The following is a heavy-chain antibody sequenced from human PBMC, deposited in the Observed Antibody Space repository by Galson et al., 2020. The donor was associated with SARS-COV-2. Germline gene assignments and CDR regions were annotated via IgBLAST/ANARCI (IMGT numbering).Heavy chain of an antibody. J-gene: IGHJ4*02. CDR1: GFTFSSYS. CDR2: ISSSSSYI. Sequence: GGSLRLSCAASGFTFSSYSMNWVRQAPGKGLEWVSSISSSSSYIYYADSVKGRFTISRDNAKNSLYLQMNSLRAEDTAVYYCASSEQQWLGLNYFDYWGQGTLVTVSS. CDR3: ASSEQQWLGLNYFDY. V-gene: IGHV3-21*01. D-gene: IGHD6-19*01.